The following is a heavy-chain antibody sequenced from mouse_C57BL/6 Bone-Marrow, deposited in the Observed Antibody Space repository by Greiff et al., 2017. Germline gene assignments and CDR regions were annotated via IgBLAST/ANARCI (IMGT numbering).Heavy chain of an antibody. CDR1: GYTFTDYY. Sequence: EVQLQQSGPELVKPGASVKISCKASGYTFTDYYMNWVKQSHGESLEWIGDINPNNGGTSYNQKFKGKATLTVDKSSSTAYMELRSLTSEDSAVYYGARGWDGDFGVWGTGPTVTVSS. V-gene: IGHV1-26*01. J-gene: IGHJ1*03. D-gene: IGHD4-1*01. CDR2: INPNNGGT. CDR3: ARGWDGDFGV.